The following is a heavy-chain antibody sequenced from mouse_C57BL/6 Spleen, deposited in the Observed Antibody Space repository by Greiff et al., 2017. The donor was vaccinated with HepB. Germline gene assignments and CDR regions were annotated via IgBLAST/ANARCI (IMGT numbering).Heavy chain of an antibody. V-gene: IGHV1-52*01. J-gene: IGHJ4*01. D-gene: IGHD2-12*01. Sequence: QVQLQQPGAELVRPGSSVKLSCKASGYTFTSYGMHWVKQRPIQGLEWIGNIDPSDSETHYNQKFKDKATLTVDKSSSTAYMQLSSLTSEDSAVYYCSRGNTYYSHPYYYAMDYWGPGTSVTVSS. CDR2: IDPSDSET. CDR3: SRGNTYYSHPYYYAMDY. CDR1: GYTFTSYG.